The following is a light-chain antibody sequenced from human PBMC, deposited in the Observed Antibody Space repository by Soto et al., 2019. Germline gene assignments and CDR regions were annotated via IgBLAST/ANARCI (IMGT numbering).Light chain of an antibody. V-gene: IGKV3-20*01. Sequence: EIVMTQSPATLSVSPGERVTLSCRARQSVGSNLAWYQQKPGQAPRLLIYGASTRATGIPVRFSGSGSGTDFTLTISRLEPEDFAVYYCQQYGSSPRTFGQGTRLEIK. J-gene: IGKJ5*01. CDR2: GAS. CDR1: QSVGSN. CDR3: QQYGSSPRT.